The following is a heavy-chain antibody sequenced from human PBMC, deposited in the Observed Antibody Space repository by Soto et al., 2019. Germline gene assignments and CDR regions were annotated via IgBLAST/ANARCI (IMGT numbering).Heavy chain of an antibody. Sequence: PSDTLSLTCTVSGGSITGYYWTWVRQPPGRGLEWIASIYYTGSTNYNPSLKSRVTISVDTSRNQFSLKLASVTAADGALYYCGRHAPRRVPTTPVGFDHGGQGTLSTVSS. D-gene: IGHD5-12*01. V-gene: IGHV4-59*08. J-gene: IGHJ4*02. CDR3: GRHAPRRVPTTPVGFDH. CDR1: GGSITGYY. CDR2: IYYTGST.